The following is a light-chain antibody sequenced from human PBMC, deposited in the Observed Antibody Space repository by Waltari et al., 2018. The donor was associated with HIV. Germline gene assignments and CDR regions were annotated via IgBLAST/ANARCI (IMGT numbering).Light chain of an antibody. V-gene: IGLV3-1*01. CDR1: SQGENY. CDR3: QAWDSATVV. CDR2: TDK. Sequence: SYEVTQPPSVSVSPGQTASLTCSGDSQGENYTSWYQQWPGPSPVLVIDTDKYRATRFPVRFSGSSSANTATLSIGGTQSMDASDCYCQAWDSATVVFGGGTKLTVL. J-gene: IGLJ3*02.